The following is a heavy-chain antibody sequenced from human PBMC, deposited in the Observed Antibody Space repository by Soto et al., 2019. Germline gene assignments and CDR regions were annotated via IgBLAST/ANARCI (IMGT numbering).Heavy chain of an antibody. Sequence: PSETLSLTCAVYGGSFSGYYWSWIRQPPGKGLEWIGEINHSGSTNYNPSLKSRVTISVDTSKNQFSLKLSSVTAADTAVYYCARRRRTFYYGSGTLAAFDIWDQGTMVTVSS. J-gene: IGHJ3*02. CDR1: GGSFSGYY. CDR2: INHSGST. CDR3: ARRRRTFYYGSGTLAAFDI. V-gene: IGHV4-34*01. D-gene: IGHD3-10*01.